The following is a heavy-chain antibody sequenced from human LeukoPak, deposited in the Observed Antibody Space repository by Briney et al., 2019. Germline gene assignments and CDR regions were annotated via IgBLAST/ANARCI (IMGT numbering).Heavy chain of an antibody. CDR2: INPNSGGT. D-gene: IGHD3-22*01. CDR3: ARVLADYYDSSGYYGIDY. V-gene: IGHV1-2*02. CDR1: GYSFANCY. J-gene: IGHJ4*02. Sequence: ASVKVSCKASGYSFANCYMHWVRQAPGQGLEWMGWINPNSGGTNYAQKFQGRVTMTRDTSISTAYMELSRLRSDDTAVYYCARVLADYYDSSGYYGIDYWGQGTLVTVSS.